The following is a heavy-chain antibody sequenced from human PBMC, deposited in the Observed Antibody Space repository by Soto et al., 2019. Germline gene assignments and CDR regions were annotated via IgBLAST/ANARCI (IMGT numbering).Heavy chain of an antibody. V-gene: IGHV1-46*01. CDR3: ARRDYSNYVDYGMDV. CDR1: GYTFTSYY. D-gene: IGHD4-4*01. CDR2: INPSGGST. Sequence: VKVSCKASGYTFTSYYMHWVRQAPGQGLEWMGIINPSGGSTSYAQKFQGRVTMTRDTSTSTVYMELSSLRSEDTAVYYCARRDYSNYVDYGMDVWGQGTTVTVSS. J-gene: IGHJ6*02.